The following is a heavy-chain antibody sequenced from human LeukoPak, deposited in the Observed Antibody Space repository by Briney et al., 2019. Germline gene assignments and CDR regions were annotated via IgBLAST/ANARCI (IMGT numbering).Heavy chain of an antibody. V-gene: IGHV3-13*01. CDR3: ARDLEYDFWSGANFDY. J-gene: IGHJ4*02. Sequence: GGSLRLSCAASGFTFSSYDMHWVRQATGKGLEWVSAIVTAGDTYYPGSVKGRFTISRENAKNSLYLQMNSLRAEDTAVYYCARDLEYDFWSGANFDYWGQGTLVTVSS. D-gene: IGHD3-3*01. CDR1: GFTFSSYD. CDR2: IVTAGDT.